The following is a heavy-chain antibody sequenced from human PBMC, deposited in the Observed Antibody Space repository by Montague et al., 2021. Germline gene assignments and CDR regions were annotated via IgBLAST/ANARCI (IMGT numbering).Heavy chain of an antibody. CDR1: RSLTNSDYY. CDR3: ARERDRYYYMDI. V-gene: IGHV4-38-2*02. CDR2: VSHGGRT. J-gene: IGHJ6*03. Sequence: SETLSLTCTVSRSLTNSDYYWGWIRQPPGKGLEWMGSVSHGGRTYYNPSLKSRVTISVDTSNNHFSLKPSSVTAADTAMYYCARERDRYYYMDIWGKGTTITVSS.